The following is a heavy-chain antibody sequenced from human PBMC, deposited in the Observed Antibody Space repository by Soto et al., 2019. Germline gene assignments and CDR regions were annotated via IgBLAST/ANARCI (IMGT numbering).Heavy chain of an antibody. CDR3: ANGYDFWSGYLAPWGYYGMDV. V-gene: IGHV3-23*01. D-gene: IGHD3-3*01. Sequence: GSLRLSCAASGFTFSSYAMSWVRQAPGKGLEWVSAISGSGGSTYYADSVKGRFTISRDNSKNTLYLQMNSLRAEDTAVYYCANGYDFWSGYLAPWGYYGMDVWGQGTTVTVSS. J-gene: IGHJ6*02. CDR2: ISGSGGST. CDR1: GFTFSSYA.